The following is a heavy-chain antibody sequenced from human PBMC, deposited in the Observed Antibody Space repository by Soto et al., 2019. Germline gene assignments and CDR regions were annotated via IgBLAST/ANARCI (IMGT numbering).Heavy chain of an antibody. Sequence: QVQLVQSGAEVKKPGASVKVSCKASGYTFTNYGISWVRQAPGQGLEWMGWISAYDGNTHYGQNFQGRFTMTTDRFKTTAYMELRSLRSDDTAVYYCTRDEGEMAHSYWGQGTLVTVSS. CDR1: GYTFTNYG. CDR3: TRDEGEMAHSY. J-gene: IGHJ4*02. V-gene: IGHV1-18*01. CDR2: ISAYDGNT.